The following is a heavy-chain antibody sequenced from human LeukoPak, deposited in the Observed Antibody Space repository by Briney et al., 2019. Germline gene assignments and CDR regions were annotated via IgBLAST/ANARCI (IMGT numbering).Heavy chain of an antibody. J-gene: IGHJ4*02. CDR1: GFTFSDFW. D-gene: IGHD3-10*01. V-gene: IGHV3-23*01. Sequence: GGSLRLSCAGSGFTFSDFWMSWVRQAPGKGLEWVSAISGSGGSTYYADSVKGRFTISRDNSKNTLYLQMNSLRAEDTAVYYCAKELWFGEFSTTGNFDYWGQGTLVTVSS. CDR2: ISGSGGST. CDR3: AKELWFGEFSTTGNFDY.